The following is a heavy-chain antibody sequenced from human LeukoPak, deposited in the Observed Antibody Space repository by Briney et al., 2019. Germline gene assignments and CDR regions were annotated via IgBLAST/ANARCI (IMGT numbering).Heavy chain of an antibody. Sequence: GGSLRLSCAPSGFTFSSYGMHWVRQAPGKGLEWVAVISYDGSNKYYADSVKDRFTISRDNSKNTLYLQMNSLRAEDTAVYYCAKLGGDYVVAFDIWGQGTMVTVSS. CDR2: ISYDGSNK. D-gene: IGHD4-17*01. CDR1: GFTFSSYG. CDR3: AKLGGDYVVAFDI. J-gene: IGHJ3*02. V-gene: IGHV3-30*18.